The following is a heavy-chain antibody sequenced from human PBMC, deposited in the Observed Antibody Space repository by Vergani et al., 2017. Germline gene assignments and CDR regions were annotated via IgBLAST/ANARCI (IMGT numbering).Heavy chain of an antibody. Sequence: QVQLQESGPGLVKPPGTLSLTCSVSGDSISTTDWWSWVRQSPGQGLEWTGKVGHSGSTYIKASFRSRVTMSVDWYKSQFSLILTSVTAADTAIYYCARNPGGAHFYDFWGQGSLLTVSS. D-gene: IGHD2/OR15-2a*01. CDR1: GDSISTTDW. CDR3: ARNPGGAHFYDF. J-gene: IGHJ4*02. CDR2: VGHSGST. V-gene: IGHV4-4*03.